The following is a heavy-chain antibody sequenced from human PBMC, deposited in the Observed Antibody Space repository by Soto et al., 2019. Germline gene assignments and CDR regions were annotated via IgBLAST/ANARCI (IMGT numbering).Heavy chain of an antibody. CDR1: GDSFTSYA. J-gene: IGHJ6*02. CDR3: ARDPSYYGMDV. Sequence: GASVEVSCKASGDSFTSYAMHWVRQAPGQRLEWMGWINAGNGNTKYSQKFQGRVTITRDTSASTAYMELSSLRSEDTAVYYCARDPSYYGMDVWGQGTTVTVSS. V-gene: IGHV1-3*01. CDR2: INAGNGNT.